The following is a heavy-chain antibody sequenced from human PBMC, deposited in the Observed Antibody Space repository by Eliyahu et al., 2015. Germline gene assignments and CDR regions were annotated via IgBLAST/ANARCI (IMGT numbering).Heavy chain of an antibody. V-gene: IGHV3-23*01. CDR1: GFTFSXXA. D-gene: IGHD4-23*01. CDR3: AKSQDLRATVVTPLVY. J-gene: IGHJ4*02. CDR2: ISGSGGST. Sequence: EVQLLESGGGLVQPGGSLRLSCAASGFTFSXXARGWVRQAPGKGRGWVSAISGSGGSTYYADSVKGRFTISRDNSKNTLYLQMNSLRAEDTAVYYCAKSQDLRATVVTPLVYWGQGTLVTVSS.